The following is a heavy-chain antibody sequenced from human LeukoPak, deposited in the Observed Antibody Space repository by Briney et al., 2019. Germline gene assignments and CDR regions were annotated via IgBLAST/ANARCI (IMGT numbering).Heavy chain of an antibody. V-gene: IGHV3-21*01. J-gene: IGHJ5*02. Sequence: GGSLRLSCAASGFTFSSYSMNWVRQAPGKGLEWVSSISSSSSYIYYADSVKGRFTISRGNAKNSLYLQMNSLRAEDTAVYYCARSRLSHNWFDPWGQGTLVTVSS. CDR1: GFTFSSYS. D-gene: IGHD3-16*02. CDR2: ISSSSSYI. CDR3: ARSRLSHNWFDP.